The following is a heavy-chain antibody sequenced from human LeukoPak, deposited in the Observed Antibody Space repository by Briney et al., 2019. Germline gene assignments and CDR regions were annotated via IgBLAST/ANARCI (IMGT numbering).Heavy chain of an antibody. CDR1: GFTFSSYA. CDR2: ISYDGSNK. J-gene: IGHJ4*02. CDR3: ARQSGSYYFDY. Sequence: GRSLRLSCAASGFTFSSYAMHWVRQAPGKGLEWVAVISYDGSNKYYADSVKGRFTISRDNSKNTLYLQMNSLRAEDTAVYYCARQSGSYYFDYWGQGTLVTVSP. D-gene: IGHD1-26*01. V-gene: IGHV3-30-3*01.